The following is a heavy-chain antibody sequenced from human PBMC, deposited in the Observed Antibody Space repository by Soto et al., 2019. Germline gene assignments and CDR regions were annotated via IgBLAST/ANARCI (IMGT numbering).Heavy chain of an antibody. Sequence: SVKVSCKASGGTFSSYAISWVRQAPGQGLEWMGGIIPIFGTANYAQKFQGRVTITADESTSTAYMELSSLRSEDTAVYYCARDWIALEFQQPRGFYYYAMDVWGQGTSVTVSS. CDR2: IIPIFGTA. CDR3: ARDWIALEFQQPRGFYYYAMDV. V-gene: IGHV1-69*13. CDR1: GGTFSSYA. D-gene: IGHD6-13*01. J-gene: IGHJ6*02.